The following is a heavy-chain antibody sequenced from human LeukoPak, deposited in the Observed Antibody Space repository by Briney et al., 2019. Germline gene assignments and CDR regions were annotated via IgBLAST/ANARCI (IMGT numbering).Heavy chain of an antibody. CDR2: IYYSGST. CDR1: GGSISSSSYY. D-gene: IGHD5-12*01. J-gene: IGHJ4*02. V-gene: IGHV4-39*07. Sequence: PSETLSLTCTVSGGSISSSSYYWGWIRQPPGKGLGWIGSIYYSGSTYYNPSLKSRVTISVDTSKNQFSLKLSSVTAADTAVYYCARGLRWIDYWGQGTLVTVSS. CDR3: ARGLRWIDY.